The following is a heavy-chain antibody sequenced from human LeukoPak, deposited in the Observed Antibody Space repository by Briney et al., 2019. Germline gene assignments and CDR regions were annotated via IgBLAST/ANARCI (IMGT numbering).Heavy chain of an antibody. CDR1: GFTVSSNY. D-gene: IGHD6-13*01. CDR3: ARTAAAAGYYYYYGMDV. V-gene: IGHV3-53*01. J-gene: IGHJ6*04. CDR2: IYSGGGT. Sequence: PGGSLRLSCAASGFTVSSNYMSWVRQAPGKGLEWVSVIYSGGGTYYADSVKGRFTISRDNSKNTLYLQMNSLRAEDTAVYYCARTAAAAGYYYYYGMDVWGKGTTVTVSS.